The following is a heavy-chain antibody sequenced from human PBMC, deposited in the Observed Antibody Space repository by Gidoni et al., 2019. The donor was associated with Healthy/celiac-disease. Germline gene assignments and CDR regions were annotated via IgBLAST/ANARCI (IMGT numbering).Heavy chain of an antibody. Sequence: QVQLQESGPGLVKPSETLSLTCPVSGGSISSYYWSWIRQPPGKGLEWIGYIYYSGSTNYNPSLKSRVTISVDTSKNQFSLKLSSVTAADTAVYYCAGSMVATGSNDYWGQGTLVTVSS. D-gene: IGHD5-12*01. CDR3: AGSMVATGSNDY. CDR1: GGSISSYY. J-gene: IGHJ4*02. CDR2: IYYSGST. V-gene: IGHV4-59*01.